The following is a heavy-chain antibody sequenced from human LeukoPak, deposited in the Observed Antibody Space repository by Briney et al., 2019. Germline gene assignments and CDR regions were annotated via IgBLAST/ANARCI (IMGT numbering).Heavy chain of an antibody. Sequence: SETLSLTCTVSGGSIISYYWSWIRQPPGKGLEWIGYIYYSGSTSYNPSLKSRVTISVDTSKNQFSLNVSSVTAADTAVYYCARGRDGHNYFYPDYWGQGTLVTVSS. D-gene: IGHD5-24*01. J-gene: IGHJ4*02. V-gene: IGHV4-59*01. CDR1: GGSIISYY. CDR2: IYYSGST. CDR3: ARGRDGHNYFYPDY.